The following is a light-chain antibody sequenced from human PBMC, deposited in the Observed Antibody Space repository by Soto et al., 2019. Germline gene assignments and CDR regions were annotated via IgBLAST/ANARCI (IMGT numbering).Light chain of an antibody. CDR1: SSNIGSHT. V-gene: IGLV1-44*01. CDR3: AAWDDSLNGRV. Sequence: QSVLTQPPSASGTPGQRVTISCSGSSSNIGSHTVNWYQQLPGTAPKLLMYRNNQRPSGVPDRFSGSKSGTSASLAISGLQSEDEADYYCAAWDDSLNGRVFGGGNKLTVL. J-gene: IGLJ3*02. CDR2: RNN.